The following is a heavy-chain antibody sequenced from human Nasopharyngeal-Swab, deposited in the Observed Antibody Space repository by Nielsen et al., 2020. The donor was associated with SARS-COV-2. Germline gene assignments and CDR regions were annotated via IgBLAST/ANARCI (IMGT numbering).Heavy chain of an antibody. D-gene: IGHD5-12*01. CDR3: GRIGGYGGAIEY. Sequence: GSLRLSCTVSGGSISPYYWSWVRQPPGNGLEWIGYIYYTGGTSYNPSLNSRVIISLQTSENQFSLTLDSVTAADTAVYYCGRIGGYGGAIEYWGQGSLVTVSS. J-gene: IGHJ4*02. CDR1: GGSISPYY. CDR2: IYYTGGT. V-gene: IGHV4-59*08.